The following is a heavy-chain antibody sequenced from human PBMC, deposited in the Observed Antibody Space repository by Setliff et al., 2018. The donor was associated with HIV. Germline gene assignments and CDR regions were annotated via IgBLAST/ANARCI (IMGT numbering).Heavy chain of an antibody. CDR1: GGTFSTFSSSA. D-gene: IGHD1-7*01. J-gene: IGHJ4*02. Sequence: GASVKVSCKASGGTFSTFSSSAISWVRQAPGQGLEWMGGVIPIFGTPRYPQKFQGRVTITADDSTTTAYMELSRLKPDDTAIYYCATALTANWNYEAYWGQGTLVTVSS. CDR3: ATALTANWNYEAY. CDR2: VIPIFGTP. V-gene: IGHV1-69*13.